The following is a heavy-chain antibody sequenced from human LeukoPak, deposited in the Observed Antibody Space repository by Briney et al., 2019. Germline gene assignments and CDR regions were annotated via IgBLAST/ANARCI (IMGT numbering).Heavy chain of an antibody. V-gene: IGHV3-11*04. J-gene: IGHJ4*02. CDR2: ISSSGSTI. D-gene: IGHD3-22*01. CDR3: ARDDGDSSGYYYGH. Sequence: GGSLRLSCAASGFTFSDYYMSWIRQAPGKWLEWVSYISSSGSTIYYSDSVKGRFTISRDNAKNSLYLQMNSLRAEDTAVYYCARDDGDSSGYYYGHWGQGTLVTVSS. CDR1: GFTFSDYY.